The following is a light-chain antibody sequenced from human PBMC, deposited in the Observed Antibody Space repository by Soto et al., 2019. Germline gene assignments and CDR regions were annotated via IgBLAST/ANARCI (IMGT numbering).Light chain of an antibody. J-gene: IGKJ3*01. V-gene: IGKV1-39*01. Sequence: DIQMTQSPSSLSASVGDRVTITCRATQSISNSLNWYQHKPGEAPKLLMYAACTLQSGVPSRFSCGGSGTDFALTISSLQPEDFATYFCQQRHSIPVTFGPGTKVDIE. CDR3: QQRHSIPVT. CDR2: AAC. CDR1: QSISNS.